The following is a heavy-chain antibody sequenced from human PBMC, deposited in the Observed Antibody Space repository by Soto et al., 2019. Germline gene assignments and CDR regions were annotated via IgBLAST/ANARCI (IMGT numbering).Heavy chain of an antibody. CDR3: ARVGIAASYYGMDV. Sequence: GASLKVSCKASGGTFSSYAISWVRQAPGQGLEWMGGIIPIFGTANYAQKFQGRVTITADESTSTAYMELSSLRSEDTAVYYCARVGIAASYYGMDVWGQGTTVTVSS. D-gene: IGHD6-6*01. CDR2: IIPIFGTA. V-gene: IGHV1-69*13. J-gene: IGHJ6*02. CDR1: GGTFSSYA.